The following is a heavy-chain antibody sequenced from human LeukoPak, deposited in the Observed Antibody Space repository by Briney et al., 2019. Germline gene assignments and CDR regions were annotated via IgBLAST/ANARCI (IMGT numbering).Heavy chain of an antibody. CDR3: ATLPWQVEVGI. Sequence: GGSLRLSCAASGFTFSANPMSWVRQAPGKGLEWVSSISGNGDYTYYADSVKGGLTISRDNSKNTLYVQVNSLRAEDTAVYYCATLPWQVEVGIWGPGTTVTVSS. V-gene: IGHV3-23*01. J-gene: IGHJ6*02. CDR1: GFTFSANP. D-gene: IGHD1-1*01. CDR2: ISGNGDYT.